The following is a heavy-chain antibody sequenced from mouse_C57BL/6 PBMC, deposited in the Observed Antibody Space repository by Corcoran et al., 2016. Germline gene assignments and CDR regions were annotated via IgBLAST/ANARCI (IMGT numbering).Heavy chain of an antibody. D-gene: IGHD2-3*01. CDR1: GYTFTSYV. Sequence: EFQLQQSGPELVKPGASVKMSCKASGYTFTSYVMHWVKQKPGQGLEWIGYIYPYNDGTKYNEKFKGKATLTSDKSSSTAYMELSSLTSEDSVVYYCARRVGWLLRFDYWGQGTTLTVSS. V-gene: IGHV1S136*01. J-gene: IGHJ2*01. CDR2: IYPYNDGT. CDR3: ARRVGWLLRFDY.